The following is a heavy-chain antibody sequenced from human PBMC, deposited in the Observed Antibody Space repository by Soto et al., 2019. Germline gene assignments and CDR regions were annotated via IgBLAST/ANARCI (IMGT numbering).Heavy chain of an antibody. CDR3: ARERGGYSSDF. CDR1: GFSFSSYW. V-gene: IGHV3-74*01. D-gene: IGHD2-15*01. CDR2: INGDGDYT. Sequence: EVQLVESGGGLVQPGGSLRLSCAASGFSFSSYWMHWLRQVPGKGLVWVSRINGDGDYTNYADSVKGRFTSSRDNAKNTLYLPMNSLRAEDTAVYYCARERGGYSSDFWGQGTLVTVSS. J-gene: IGHJ4*02.